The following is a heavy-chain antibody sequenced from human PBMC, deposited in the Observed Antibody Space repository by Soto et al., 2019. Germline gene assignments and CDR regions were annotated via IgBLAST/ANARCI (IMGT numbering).Heavy chain of an antibody. CDR1: GGSISSSGYY. Sequence: SETLSLTCSVSGGSISSSGYYCTCIRQHPGKGLEWIGYVYYSGSTYYNPSLESRVTISVDTSRNQFSLNLRSVTAADTAVYYCARDMHAGFTHYFDPWGQGTLVTVSS. J-gene: IGHJ5*02. D-gene: IGHD1-26*01. CDR3: ARDMHAGFTHYFDP. CDR2: VYYSGST. V-gene: IGHV4-31*03.